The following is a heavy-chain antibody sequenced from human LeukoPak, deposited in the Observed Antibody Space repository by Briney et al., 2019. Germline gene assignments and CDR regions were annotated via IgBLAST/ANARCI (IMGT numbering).Heavy chain of an antibody. CDR3: AREEWNY. J-gene: IGHJ4*02. Sequence: GGSLRLSCAASGFTFSSYAMHWVRQAPGKGLEWVAVISYDGSNKYYADSVKGRFTISRDNSKNTLYLQMNSLRAEDTAAYYCAREEWNYWGQGTLVTVSS. D-gene: IGHD3-3*01. CDR1: GFTFSSYA. V-gene: IGHV3-30-3*01. CDR2: ISYDGSNK.